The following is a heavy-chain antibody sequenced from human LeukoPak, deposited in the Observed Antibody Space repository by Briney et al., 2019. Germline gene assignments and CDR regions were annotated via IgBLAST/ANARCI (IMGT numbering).Heavy chain of an antibody. V-gene: IGHV3-53*01. J-gene: IGHJ4*02. D-gene: IGHD6-6*01. CDR3: ASFEQYSSYDY. CDR2: IYSGGST. CDR1: GFNFRAYW. Sequence: GGSLRLSCTTSGFNFRAYWMGWVRQAPGKGLEWVSVIYSGGSTYYADSVKGRLTISRDNSKNTLYLQMNSLRAEDTAVYYCASFEQYSSYDYWGQGTLVTVSS.